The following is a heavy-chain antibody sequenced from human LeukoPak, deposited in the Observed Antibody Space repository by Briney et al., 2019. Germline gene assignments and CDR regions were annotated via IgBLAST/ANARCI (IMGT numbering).Heavy chain of an antibody. Sequence: PSETLSLTCTVSGGSISSSSYYWGWIRQPPGKGLEWIGSIYYSGSTYYNPSLKSRVTISVDTSKNQFSLKLSSVTAADTAVYYCARDYSFSDYWGQGTLVTVSS. CDR1: GGSISSSSYY. J-gene: IGHJ4*02. D-gene: IGHD4-11*01. CDR3: ARDYSFSDY. V-gene: IGHV4-39*02. CDR2: IYYSGST.